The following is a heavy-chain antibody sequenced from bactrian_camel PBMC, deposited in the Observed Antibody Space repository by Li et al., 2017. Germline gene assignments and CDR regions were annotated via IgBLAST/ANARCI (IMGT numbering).Heavy chain of an antibody. CDR1: GFTFSNFA. CDR3: AHGREQGWPN. Sequence: HVQLVQSGRGSHQAARSRRLSCAASGFTFSNFAMRWVRQAPGKGLEWVSAIYWDGSKTYYADSVKDRFTISSDNAKNTLYLQMSSLIPEDAPRYFCAHGREQGWPNWGQGTQVTVS. D-gene: IGHD1*01. CDR2: IYWDGSKT. V-gene: IGHV3S7*01. J-gene: IGHJ4*01.